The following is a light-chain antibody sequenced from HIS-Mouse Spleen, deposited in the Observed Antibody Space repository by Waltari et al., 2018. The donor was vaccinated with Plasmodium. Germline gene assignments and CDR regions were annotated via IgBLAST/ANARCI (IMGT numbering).Light chain of an antibody. CDR2: QDS. Sequence: SYELTQPPSVSVSPGQTASITCSGDKLGDKYHCWYQQKPGQSPVLVIYQDSKRPSGIPERFSGSNSGNTATLTISGTQAMDEADYYCQAWDSSTAVFGGGTKLTVL. CDR1: KLGDKY. V-gene: IGLV3-1*01. CDR3: QAWDSSTAV. J-gene: IGLJ2*01.